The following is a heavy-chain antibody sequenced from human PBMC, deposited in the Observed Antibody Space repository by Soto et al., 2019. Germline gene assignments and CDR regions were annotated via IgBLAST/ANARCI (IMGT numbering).Heavy chain of an antibody. J-gene: IGHJ4*02. CDR1: GYTFTSYG. CDR3: VRGPNQYDRTDYYRPYYFDC. V-gene: IGHV1-18*04. Sequence: ASVKVSCKASGYTFTSYGISWVRQAPGQGLEWMGWISTYNGDTNYYAQSFQGRVTMTTDTSTTTAYMELRSLRSADTAVYYCVRGPNQYDRTDYYRPYYFDCWGQGTLVTVSS. D-gene: IGHD3-22*01. CDR2: ISTYNGDT.